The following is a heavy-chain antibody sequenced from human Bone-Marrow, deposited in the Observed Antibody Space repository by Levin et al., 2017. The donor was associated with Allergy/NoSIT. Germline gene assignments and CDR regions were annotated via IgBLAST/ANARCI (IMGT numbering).Heavy chain of an antibody. J-gene: IGHJ5*02. V-gene: IGHV1-18*04. CDR2: ISTFSGDK. D-gene: IGHD2-2*01. CDR3: ARDGRAYCSSSSCYRVVWFDP. CDR1: GYTFSAYD. Sequence: GESLKISCKASGYTFSAYDITWVRQAPGQGLEWMGWISTFSGDKKYAQKFQGRVTMTTDTSTTTAYMELRSLRSDDTAVYYCARDGRAYCSSSSCYRVVWFDPWGQGTLVTVSS.